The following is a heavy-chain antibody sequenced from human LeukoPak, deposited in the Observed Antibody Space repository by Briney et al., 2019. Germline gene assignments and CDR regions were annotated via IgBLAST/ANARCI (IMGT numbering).Heavy chain of an antibody. V-gene: IGHV1-58*02. CDR1: GFTFTSSA. J-gene: IGHJ6*03. CDR2: IVVGSGNT. D-gene: IGHD1-7*01. CDR3: AADSGYNWNYERYYYYMDV. Sequence: SVKVSCKASGFTFTSSAMQWVRQARGQRLEWIGWIVVGSGNTNYAQKFQERVTITRDMSTSTAYMELSSLRSEDTAVYYCAADSGYNWNYERYYYYMDVWGKGTTVTVSS.